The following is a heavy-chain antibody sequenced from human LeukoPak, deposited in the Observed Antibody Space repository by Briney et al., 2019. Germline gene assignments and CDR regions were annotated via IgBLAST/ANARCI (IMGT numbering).Heavy chain of an antibody. J-gene: IGHJ4*02. V-gene: IGHV1-8*01. D-gene: IGHD3-22*01. CDR3: ARYYDSSGYYYYPYYFDY. CDR1: GYTFTSYD. Sequence: ASVKVSCKASGYTFTSYDINWVRQATGQGLEWMGWMNPNSGNTGYAQKFQGRVTTTRNTSISTAYMELSSLRSEDTAVYYCARYYDSSGYYYYPYYFDYWGQGTLVTVSS. CDR2: MNPNSGNT.